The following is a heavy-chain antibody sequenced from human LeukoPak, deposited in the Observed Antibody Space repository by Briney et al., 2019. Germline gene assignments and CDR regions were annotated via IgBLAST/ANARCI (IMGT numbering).Heavy chain of an antibody. CDR2: ISSSSSYI. CDR3: ARICSSTSCDPPYDYYGMDV. J-gene: IGHJ6*04. D-gene: IGHD2-2*01. V-gene: IGHV3-21*01. Sequence: GGSLRLSCAASGFTFSSYSMNWVRQAPGKGLEWVSSISSSSSYIYYADSVKGRFTISRDNAKNLLYLQMNSLRAEDTAVYYCARICSSTSCDPPYDYYGMDVWGKGTTVTVSS. CDR1: GFTFSSYS.